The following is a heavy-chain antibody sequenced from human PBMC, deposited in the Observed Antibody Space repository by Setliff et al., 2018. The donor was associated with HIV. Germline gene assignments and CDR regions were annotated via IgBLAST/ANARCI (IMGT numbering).Heavy chain of an antibody. CDR2: IHGDGTT. V-gene: IGHV4-4*08. Sequence: SETLSLTCTVSGASISGYYWSWIRQTPGKGLEWIGPIHGDGTTTHNPSLKSRVTLSLDTPRNHFSLRLSSVTAAPTAVYYCAKPTEMAPEGYAGFGAILYYYYYMDVWGKGTTVTVS. D-gene: IGHD3-16*01. CDR1: GASISGYY. CDR3: AKPTEMAPEGYAGFGAILYYYYYMDV. J-gene: IGHJ6*03.